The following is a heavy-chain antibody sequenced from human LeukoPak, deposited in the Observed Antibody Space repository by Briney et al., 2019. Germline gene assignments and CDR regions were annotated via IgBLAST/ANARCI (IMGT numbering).Heavy chain of an antibody. CDR3: ARQAYYYYMDV. V-gene: IGHV4-39*01. Sequence: SETLSLTCTVSGGSISTSNHYWGWIRQPPGKGLEWFGSISYRGSTSYNPSLKSRVAISVDTSNNQFSLKLSSVTAADTAVYYCARQAYYYYMDVWGKGTTVTVSS. CDR2: ISYRGST. CDR1: GGSISTSNHY. J-gene: IGHJ6*03.